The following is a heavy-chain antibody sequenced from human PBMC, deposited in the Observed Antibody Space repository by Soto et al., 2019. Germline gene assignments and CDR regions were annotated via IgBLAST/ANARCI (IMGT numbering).Heavy chain of an antibody. CDR1: GFTVISNY. Sequence: PGGSLRLSCAASGFTVISNYMSWVLQAPGKGLEWVSVIYSGGSTYYADSVKGRFTISRDNSKNTLYLQMNSLRAEDTAVYYCARNIDSSGYHWVAFDIWGKGKMFTLSS. CDR3: ARNIDSSGYHWVAFDI. J-gene: IGHJ3*02. D-gene: IGHD3-22*01. V-gene: IGHV3-53*01. CDR2: IYSGGST.